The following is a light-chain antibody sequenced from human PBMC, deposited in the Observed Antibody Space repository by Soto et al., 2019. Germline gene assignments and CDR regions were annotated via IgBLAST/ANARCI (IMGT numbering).Light chain of an antibody. CDR3: QQYNNWPRT. CDR1: QSVSSN. J-gene: IGKJ1*01. V-gene: IGKV3-15*01. Sequence: EIVMMQSPATLSVSPGERATLSCRASQSVSSNLAWYQQKPGQAPRLLIYGASTRATGIPARFSGSGSGTDFTLTISSLQSEDFAVYYCQQYNNWPRTFGQGTKVDIK. CDR2: GAS.